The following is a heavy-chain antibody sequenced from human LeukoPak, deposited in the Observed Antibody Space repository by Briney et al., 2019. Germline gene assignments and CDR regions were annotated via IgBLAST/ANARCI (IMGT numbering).Heavy chain of an antibody. D-gene: IGHD6-6*01. J-gene: IGHJ6*02. CDR3: ARGHQQLDGMDV. CDR1: GFTFSSYA. V-gene: IGHV3-23*01. CDR2: VSGSGGST. Sequence: PGGSLRLSCAASGFTFSSYAMSWVRQAPGKGLEWVSAVSGSGGSTYYADSVKGRFTISRDNSKNTLYLQMNSLRAEDTAEYHCARGHQQLDGMDVWGQGTTVTVSS.